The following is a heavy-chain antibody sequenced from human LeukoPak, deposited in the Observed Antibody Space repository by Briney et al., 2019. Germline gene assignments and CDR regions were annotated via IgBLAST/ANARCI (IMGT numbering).Heavy chain of an antibody. CDR3: ARAVGPFDF. CDR1: GFTFSNYG. J-gene: IGHJ3*01. CDR2: ISGSGDST. Sequence: GGSLRLSCAASGFTFSNYGMSWVRQAPGKGLEWVSGISGSGDSTYYADSVKGRFTISRDNAKNTLYLQMNSLRAEDTALYYCARAVGPFDFWGQGTKVIVSS. V-gene: IGHV3-23*01.